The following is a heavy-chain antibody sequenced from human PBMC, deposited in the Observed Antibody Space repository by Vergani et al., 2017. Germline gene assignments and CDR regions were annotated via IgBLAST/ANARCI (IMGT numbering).Heavy chain of an antibody. CDR1: GFTFTNFA. D-gene: IGHD3-22*01. CDR3: AKGNVPGYYDSSGYCDY. V-gene: IGHV3-23*01. J-gene: IGHJ4*02. CDR2: ISGSGGFT. Sequence: EVQLLESGGNLVQPGGSLRLSCAASGFTFTNFAMTWVRQAPGEGLEWVSGISGSGGFTYYADSVKGRFTISRDNSKNTMFLQMNNLRAEDTAVYYGAKGNVPGYYDSSGYCDYWGQGTLVTVSS.